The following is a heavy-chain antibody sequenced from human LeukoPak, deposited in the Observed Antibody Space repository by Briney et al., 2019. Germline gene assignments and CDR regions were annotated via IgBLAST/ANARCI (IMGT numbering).Heavy chain of an antibody. J-gene: IGHJ4*02. CDR1: GFTFSSFA. Sequence: GGSLRLSCAASGFTFSSFAMGWVRQAPGKGLQWVSSISGRDGSTYYAASVKGRFTISRDNSKNTLYLQMNSLRHEDTAVYYCATTRYSNRNYWGQGTLVTVSS. CDR2: ISGRDGST. D-gene: IGHD6-13*01. CDR3: ATTRYSNRNY. V-gene: IGHV3-23*01.